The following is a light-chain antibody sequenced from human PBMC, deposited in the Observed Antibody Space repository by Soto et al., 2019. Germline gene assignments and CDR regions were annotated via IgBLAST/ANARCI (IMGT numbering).Light chain of an antibody. CDR1: VSNIGAGYN. Sequence: QSVLTQPPSVSGAPGQRVTISCTGSVSNIGAGYNVHWYQQLPGTAPKLLIYANNNRPSGVPDRFSGSKSGTSASLAITGLQAEDEADYYCHSYDDSVSASIFGGGTKLTVL. V-gene: IGLV1-40*01. J-gene: IGLJ2*01. CDR2: ANN. CDR3: HSYDDSVSASI.